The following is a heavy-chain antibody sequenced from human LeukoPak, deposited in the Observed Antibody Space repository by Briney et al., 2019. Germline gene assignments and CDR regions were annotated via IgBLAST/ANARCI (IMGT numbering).Heavy chain of an antibody. CDR3: ARDRGSYYDILTGYFDY. CDR1: GYTFTSYG. Sequence: GSVKVSCKASGYTFTSYGISWVRQAPGQGLEWMGWISAYNGNPNYAQKLQGRVTMTTDTSTSTAYMELRSLRSDDTAVYYCARDRGSYYDILTGYFDYWGQGTLVTVSS. V-gene: IGHV1-18*01. D-gene: IGHD3-9*01. CDR2: ISAYNGNP. J-gene: IGHJ4*02.